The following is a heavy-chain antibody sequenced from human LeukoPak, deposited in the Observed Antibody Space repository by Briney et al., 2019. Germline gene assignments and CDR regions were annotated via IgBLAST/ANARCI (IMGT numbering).Heavy chain of an antibody. Sequence: GGSLRLSCAASGFTFSSYGMHWVRQAPGKGLEWVAVIWYDGSNKYYADSVKGRFTISRDNSKNTLYLQMNSLRAEDTAVYYCAREGVLRFLEWGAFDIWGQGTMVTVSS. J-gene: IGHJ3*02. CDR1: GFTFSSYG. CDR2: IWYDGSNK. V-gene: IGHV3-33*01. CDR3: AREGVLRFLEWGAFDI. D-gene: IGHD3-3*01.